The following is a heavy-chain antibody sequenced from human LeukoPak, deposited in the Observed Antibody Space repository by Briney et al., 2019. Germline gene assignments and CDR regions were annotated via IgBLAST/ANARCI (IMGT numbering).Heavy chain of an antibody. CDR1: GFSFDEFT. CDR2: ISWNSGSI. CDR3: AKSMYNWNDLDAFDI. J-gene: IGHJ3*02. D-gene: IGHD1-1*01. Sequence: GRSLRLSCAASGFSFDEFTMYWVRQAPGKGLEWVSGISWNSGSIGYADSVEGRFTISRDNGKNSLYLQMNSLRGEDTALYYCAKSMYNWNDLDAFDIWGQGTMVTVSS. V-gene: IGHV3-9*01.